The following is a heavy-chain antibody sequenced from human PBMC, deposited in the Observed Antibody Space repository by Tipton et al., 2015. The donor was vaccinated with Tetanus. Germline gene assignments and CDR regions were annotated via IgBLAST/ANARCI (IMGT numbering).Heavy chain of an antibody. J-gene: IGHJ4*02. D-gene: IGHD5-24*01. CDR1: RGPISSYY. Sequence: GLVKPSETLSLTCTVSRGPISSYYWSWIRQPAGKGLEWIGHISNGNAAYVPSLKSRLTLSVDLSKNQISLNLPSVTAADAGFYYCARGITDGYNRRFDYWGQGILVAVSS. CDR2: ISNGNA. CDR3: ARGITDGYNRRFDY. V-gene: IGHV4-4*07.